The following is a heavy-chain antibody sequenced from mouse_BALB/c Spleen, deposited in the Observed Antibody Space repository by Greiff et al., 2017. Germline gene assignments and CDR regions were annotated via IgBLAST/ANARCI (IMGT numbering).Heavy chain of an antibody. CDR3: ARHGIYRGWAMDD. CDR1: GFSLTSYG. D-gene: IGHD2-1*01. J-gene: IGHJ4*01. CDR2: IWSDGST. Sequence: QVQLKESGPDLVAPSQSLSITCTVSGFSLTSYGVHWVRQPPGKGLEWLVVIWSDGSTTYNSALKSRLSISKDNSKSQVFLKMNSLQTDDTAMYYCARHGIYRGWAMDDWGQGTSVTVSS. V-gene: IGHV2-6-2*01.